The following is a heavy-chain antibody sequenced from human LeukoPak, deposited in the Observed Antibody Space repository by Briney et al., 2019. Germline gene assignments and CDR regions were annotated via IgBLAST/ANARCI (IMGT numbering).Heavy chain of an antibody. CDR2: IYPGDSDT. CDR1: GYSFTSYW. CDR3: ARQGSSGSWYYYYGMDV. V-gene: IGHV5-51*01. Sequence: GESLKISCKGSGYSFTSYWIGWVRQMPGKGLEWMGIIYPGDSDTRYSPSLQGQVTISADKSISTAYLQWSSLKASDTAMYYCARQGSSGSWYYYYGMDVWGQGTTVTVSS. J-gene: IGHJ6*02. D-gene: IGHD6-19*01.